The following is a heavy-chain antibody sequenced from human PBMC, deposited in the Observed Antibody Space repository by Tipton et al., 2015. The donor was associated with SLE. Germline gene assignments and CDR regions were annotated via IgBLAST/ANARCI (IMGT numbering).Heavy chain of an antibody. J-gene: IGHJ4*02. Sequence: TLSLTCTVSGGSISNRTFYWGWIRQPPGKGLEWIVSVYYTGSTYNDPSLKSRVSVSVDTSKTQFSLKLSSVTAADTAVYYCSRGGVGGYDYFDYWGQGTLVTVSS. CDR1: GGSISNRTFY. CDR3: SRGGVGGYDYFDY. CDR2: VYYTGST. V-gene: IGHV4-39*07. D-gene: IGHD5-12*01.